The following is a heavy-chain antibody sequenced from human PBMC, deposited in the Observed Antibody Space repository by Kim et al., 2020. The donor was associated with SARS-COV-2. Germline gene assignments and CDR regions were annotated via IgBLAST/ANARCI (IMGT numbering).Heavy chain of an antibody. CDR1: GFTFSSYA. D-gene: IGHD2-21*02. V-gene: IGHV3-23*01. Sequence: GGSLRLSCAASGFTFSSYAMSWVRQALGKGLEWVSAISGSGGSTYYADSVKGRFTISRDNSKNTLYLQMNSPRAEDTAVYYCAKGPPTVVTRIRYYYGMDVWGQGTTVTVSS. CDR3: AKGPPTVVTRIRYYYGMDV. J-gene: IGHJ6*02. CDR2: ISGSGGST.